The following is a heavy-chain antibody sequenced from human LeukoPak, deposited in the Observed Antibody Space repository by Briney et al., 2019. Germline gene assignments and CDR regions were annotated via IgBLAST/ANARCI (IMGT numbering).Heavy chain of an antibody. CDR1: GFTFSSYA. CDR3: ARALEFTAMDDY. D-gene: IGHD5-18*01. V-gene: IGHV3-30*04. Sequence: GGSLRLSCAASGFTFSSYAMHWVRQAPGKGLEWVAVISYDGSNKYYADSVKGRFTISRDNSKNTLYLQMNSLRAEDTAVYYCARALEFTAMDDYWGQGTLVTVSS. J-gene: IGHJ4*02. CDR2: ISYDGSNK.